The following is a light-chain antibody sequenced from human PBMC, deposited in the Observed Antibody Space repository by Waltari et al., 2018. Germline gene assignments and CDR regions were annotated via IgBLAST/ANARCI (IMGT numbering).Light chain of an antibody. V-gene: IGKV1-39*01. CDR3: QQSYSTPYT. CDR2: SAS. J-gene: IGKJ2*01. CDR1: QTISNF. Sequence: DIQVTQSPSSLSASVGDRVPITCRASQTISNFLNWYQQKPGKVPKLLIYSASSLQSGVPSRFSGSGSGTDFTLTISSLQPEDFATYYCQQSYSTPYTFGQGTKLEIK.